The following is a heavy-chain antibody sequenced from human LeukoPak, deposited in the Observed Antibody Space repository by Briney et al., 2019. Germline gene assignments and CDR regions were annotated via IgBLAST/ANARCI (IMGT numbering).Heavy chain of an antibody. CDR2: IYSDDST. V-gene: IGHV3-66*02. CDR3: AREEGIGGASSFDY. CDR1: GFTVSNNY. D-gene: IGHD1-26*01. Sequence: GGSLRLSCAASGFTVSNNYMNWVRQAPGKGLEWVSVIYSDDSTYYADSVKGRFIISRDNSKNTLYLQMNSLRVEDTAVYYCAREEGIGGASSFDYWGQGTLVAVSS. J-gene: IGHJ4*02.